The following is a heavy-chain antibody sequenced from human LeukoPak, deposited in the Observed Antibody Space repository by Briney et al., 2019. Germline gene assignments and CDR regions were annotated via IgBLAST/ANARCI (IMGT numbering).Heavy chain of an antibody. Sequence: GGSLRLSCAASGFIFNDYSMNWVRQAPGKGLEWVSYISSGGSTIYYVDSVRGRFTISRDNVKNLLYLQMSSLRVEDTAVYYCARGEQQMTTMSIDYWGQGALVTVSS. D-gene: IGHD5-24*01. CDR3: ARGEQQMTTMSIDY. CDR1: GFIFNDYS. V-gene: IGHV3-48*01. J-gene: IGHJ4*02. CDR2: ISSGGSTI.